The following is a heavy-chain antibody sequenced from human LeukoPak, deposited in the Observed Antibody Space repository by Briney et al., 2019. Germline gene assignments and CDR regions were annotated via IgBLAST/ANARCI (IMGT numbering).Heavy chain of an antibody. V-gene: IGHV4-59*12. CDR2: INHSGST. J-gene: IGHJ4*02. CDR3: ARGSPAGVMVRGVIADY. D-gene: IGHD3-10*01. CDR1: GGAISSNY. Sequence: SETLSLTCSVTGGAISSNYWSWIRQPPGKGLDLSGYINHSGSTNYNPSLKSRVTISVDTSKNQFSLKLSSVTAADTAVYYCARGSPAGVMVRGVIADYWGQGTLVTVSS.